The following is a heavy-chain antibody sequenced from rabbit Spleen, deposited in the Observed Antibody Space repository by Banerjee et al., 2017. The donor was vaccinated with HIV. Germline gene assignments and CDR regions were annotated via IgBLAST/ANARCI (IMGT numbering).Heavy chain of an antibody. CDR2: IYAGSSGFT. V-gene: IGHV1S40*01. Sequence: QSLEESGGDLVKPGASLTLTCTASGFSFSSSDYMCWVRQAPGKGLEWIACIYAGSSGFTYHASWAKGRFTISKTSSTTVTLQMTSLTAADTATYFCARDTGSSFSSYGMDLWGPGTLVTVS. D-gene: IGHD8-1*01. J-gene: IGHJ6*01. CDR1: GFSFSSSDY. CDR3: ARDTGSSFSSYGMDL.